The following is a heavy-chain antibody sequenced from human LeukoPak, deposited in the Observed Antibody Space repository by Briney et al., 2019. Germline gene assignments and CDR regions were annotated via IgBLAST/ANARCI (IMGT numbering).Heavy chain of an antibody. CDR2: FHSGGST. CDR1: GFTVSDNY. D-gene: IGHD5-24*01. CDR3: ARGPTWRQLLD. J-gene: IGHJ4*02. V-gene: IGHV3-53*01. Sequence: GGSLRLSCAASGFTVSDNYMTWVRQAPGKGLEGVSVFHSGGSTYYADSVKGRFTISRDNSKNTMYLQMNSLRAEDTAVYYCARGPTWRQLLDWGQGALVTVSS.